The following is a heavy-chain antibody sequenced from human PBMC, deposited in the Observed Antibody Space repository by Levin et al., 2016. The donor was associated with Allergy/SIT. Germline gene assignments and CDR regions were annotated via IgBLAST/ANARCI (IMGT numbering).Heavy chain of an antibody. V-gene: IGHV4-39*01. D-gene: IGHD2-21*02. CDR3: ARNDSGRHFDS. CDR2: LYNSVST. Sequence: SETLSLTCSVSGASISTGSFYWGWIRQPPGKGLEWIASLYNSVSTHYNPSLKNRVTIAVDPSKNEFSLKVTFVTAADTGLYFCARNDSGRHFDSWGQGILVTVSS. CDR1: GASISTGSFY. J-gene: IGHJ5*01.